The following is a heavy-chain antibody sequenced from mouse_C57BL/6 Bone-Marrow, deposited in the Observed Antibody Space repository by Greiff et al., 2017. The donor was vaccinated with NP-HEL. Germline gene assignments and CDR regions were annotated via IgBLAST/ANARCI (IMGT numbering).Heavy chain of an antibody. V-gene: IGHV1-42*01. CDR3: ARHYSNYLYYAMDY. CDR1: GYSFTGYY. D-gene: IGHD2-5*01. CDR2: INPSTGGT. J-gene: IGHJ4*01. Sequence: VQLQQSGPELVKPGASVKISCKASGYSFTGYYMNWVKQSPEKSLEWIGEINPSTGGTTYNQKFKAKATLTVDKSSSTAYMQLKSLTSEDSAVYYCARHYSNYLYYAMDYWGQGTSVTVSA.